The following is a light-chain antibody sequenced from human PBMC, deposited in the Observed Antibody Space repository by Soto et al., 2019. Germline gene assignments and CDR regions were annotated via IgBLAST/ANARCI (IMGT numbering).Light chain of an antibody. CDR3: YSYTTTNTWL. CDR2: EVT. J-gene: IGLJ2*01. CDR1: SNDVGAYNY. V-gene: IGLV2-14*01. Sequence: QSALTQPASMSGSPGQSITISCAGTSNDVGAYNYVSWYQHHPGQAPKLMIYEVTNRPSGVSPCFSGSKSDNTASLIISGLQAEDEAHYYCYSYTTTNTWLFGGGTKVTVL.